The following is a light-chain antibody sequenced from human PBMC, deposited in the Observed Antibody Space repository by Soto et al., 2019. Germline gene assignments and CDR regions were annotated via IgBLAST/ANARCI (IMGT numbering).Light chain of an antibody. Sequence: EIVMTQSPATLSVSPGGRATLSFMASQSISDTLAWYQQKPGQAPRLLIYGASTRAPGFPARFSGSGSGTDFTLTINNLEPEDFAVYYCQVRTNWSIAFGRGTRLEIK. J-gene: IGKJ5*01. CDR3: QVRTNWSIA. V-gene: IGKV3-15*01. CDR1: QSISDT. CDR2: GAS.